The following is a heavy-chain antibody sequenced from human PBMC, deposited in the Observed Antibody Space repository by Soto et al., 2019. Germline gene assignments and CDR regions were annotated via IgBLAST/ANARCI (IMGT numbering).Heavy chain of an antibody. Sequence: SETLSLTCSVSGGSVRTGNNNWSWIRQPPGKGLEWIGNIFFTGSTHYNPSLESRVTISVDTSKNQFSLTVTSVTAAGTAVYYCARDGHGMDVWGQGTTVTVSS. V-gene: IGHV4-61*01. CDR2: IFFTGST. CDR1: GGSVRTGNNN. J-gene: IGHJ6*02. CDR3: ARDGHGMDV.